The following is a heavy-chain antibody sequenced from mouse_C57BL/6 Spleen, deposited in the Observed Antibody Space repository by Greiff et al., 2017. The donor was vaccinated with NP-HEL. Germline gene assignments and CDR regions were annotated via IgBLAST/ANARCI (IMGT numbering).Heavy chain of an antibody. CDR1: GYTFTSYW. CDR3: ARSLMTKNFDY. J-gene: IGHJ2*01. V-gene: IGHV1-50*01. CDR2: IDPSDSYT. D-gene: IGHD1-3*01. Sequence: QVQLQQPGAELVKPGASVKLSCKASGYTFTSYWMQWVKQRPGQGLEWIGEIDPSDSYTNYNQKFKGKATLTVDTSSSTAYMQLSSLTSEDSAVYYCARSLMTKNFDYWGQGTTRTVSS.